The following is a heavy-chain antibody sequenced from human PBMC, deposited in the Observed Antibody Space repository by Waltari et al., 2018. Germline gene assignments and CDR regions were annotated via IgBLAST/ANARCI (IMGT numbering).Heavy chain of an antibody. Sequence: QVQLQQWGAGLLKPSETLSLTCAVYGGSFSGYYWSWIRQPPGKGLEWIGEINHSGSTNYNPSLKSRVTISVDTSKNQFSLKLSSVTAADTAVYYCARYDFWSGYHDYWGQGTLVTVSS. CDR2: INHSGST. D-gene: IGHD3-3*01. J-gene: IGHJ4*02. V-gene: IGHV4-34*01. CDR1: GGSFSGYY. CDR3: ARYDFWSGYHDY.